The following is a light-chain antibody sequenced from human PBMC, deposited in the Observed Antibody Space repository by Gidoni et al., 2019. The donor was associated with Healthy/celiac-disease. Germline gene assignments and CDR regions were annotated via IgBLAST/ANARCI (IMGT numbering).Light chain of an antibody. V-gene: IGKV1-39*01. CDR1: QSISSY. Sequence: DNQRTQSPTSLAASVGDRVNITCRASQSISSYLNWYQQKPGKAHKLLIYAAASLQSGVPSRFSGSGSGTDFTLTISSLQPEDFATYYCQQSYSTPPTFXQXTRLEIK. CDR3: QQSYSTPPT. J-gene: IGKJ5*01. CDR2: AAA.